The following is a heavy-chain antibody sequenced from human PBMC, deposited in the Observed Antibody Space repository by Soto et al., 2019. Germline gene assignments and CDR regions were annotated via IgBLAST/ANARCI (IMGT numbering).Heavy chain of an antibody. J-gene: IGHJ5*02. CDR2: INPNIGGT. CDR3: AKDRVIQLLPIWPDP. CDR1: GYTFTGYY. V-gene: IGHV1-2*02. D-gene: IGHD2-2*01. Sequence: ASVKVSCDASGYTFTGYYMHWVRQAPGQWLEWMGWINPNIGGTNYAQKFQGRVTMTRDTSISTAYMELSRLRLDDTAIYYCAKDRVIQLLPIWPDPWGQGTLVTVSS.